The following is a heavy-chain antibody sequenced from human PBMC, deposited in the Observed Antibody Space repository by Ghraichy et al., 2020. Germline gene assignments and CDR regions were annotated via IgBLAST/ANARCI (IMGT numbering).Heavy chain of an antibody. Sequence: SETLSLTCTVSGGSISSYYWSWIRQPAGKGLEWIGRIYTSGSTNYNPSLKSRVTMSVDTSKNQFSLKLSSVTAADTAVYYCASFPYGGNSFAGYYYGMDVWGQGTTVTVSS. CDR1: GGSISSYY. V-gene: IGHV4-4*07. CDR3: ASFPYGGNSFAGYYYGMDV. CDR2: IYTSGST. D-gene: IGHD4-23*01. J-gene: IGHJ6*02.